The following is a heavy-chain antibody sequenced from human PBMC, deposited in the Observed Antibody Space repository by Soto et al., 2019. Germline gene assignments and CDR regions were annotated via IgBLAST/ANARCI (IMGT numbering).Heavy chain of an antibody. V-gene: IGHV3-23*01. J-gene: IGHJ4*02. CDR3: AKVGGGVVGVVY. D-gene: IGHD2-15*01. CDR2: ISGSGGST. CDR1: GFTFSSYA. Sequence: EVQLLESGGGLVQPGGSLRLSCAASGFTFSSYAMSWVRQAPGKGLEWVSAISGSGGSTYYADSVKGRFTISRDNSKNRLYLQMNSLGAEDTAVYYGAKVGGGVVGVVYWGQGPLVTVSS.